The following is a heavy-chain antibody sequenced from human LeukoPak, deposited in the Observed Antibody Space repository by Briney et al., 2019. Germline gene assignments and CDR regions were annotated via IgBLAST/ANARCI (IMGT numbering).Heavy chain of an antibody. D-gene: IGHD3-22*01. CDR2: INGNGYSA. V-gene: IGHV3-23*01. Sequence: GGSLRLSCAASGFTFSSYGMSWVRQAPGKGLDWVSAINGNGYSAYYADSVKGRFTISRDNSKNTLYLQMNSLRAEDTAVYYCAKDLDFDSSGWSDYWGQGTLVTVSS. CDR3: AKDLDFDSSGWSDY. J-gene: IGHJ4*02. CDR1: GFTFSSYG.